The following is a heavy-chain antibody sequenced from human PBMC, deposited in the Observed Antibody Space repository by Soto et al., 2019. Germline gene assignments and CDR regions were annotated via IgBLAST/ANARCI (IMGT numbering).Heavy chain of an antibody. CDR2: IKSKTDGGTT. V-gene: IGHV3-15*07. CDR1: VFPFSNAW. Sequence: PGGSLRLSCAASVFPFSNAWMNWVRQAPGKGLEWVGRIKSKTDGGTTDYAAPVKGRFTISRDDSKNTLYLLMNSLKTEDTAVYYCTTVRGGPGVGIQLWSYYYYGMDVWGQGTTVTVSS. CDR3: TTVRGGPGVGIQLWSYYYYGMDV. J-gene: IGHJ6*02. D-gene: IGHD5-18*01.